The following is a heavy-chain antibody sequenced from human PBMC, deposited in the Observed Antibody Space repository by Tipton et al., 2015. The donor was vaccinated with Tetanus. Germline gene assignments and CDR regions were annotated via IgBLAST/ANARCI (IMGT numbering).Heavy chain of an antibody. CDR1: GFSVSDYN. V-gene: IGHV3-64*01. Sequence: SLRLSCAASGFSVSDYNMNWVRQAPGRGLEYVSAILGNGDTTFYANSVKGRFTMSRDNSKKMLYLQMDSLRREDTAIYYCARDRDGGWSFDPWGHGTLVTVSA. J-gene: IGHJ5*02. CDR3: ARDRDGGWSFDP. CDR2: ILGNGDTT. D-gene: IGHD6-19*01.